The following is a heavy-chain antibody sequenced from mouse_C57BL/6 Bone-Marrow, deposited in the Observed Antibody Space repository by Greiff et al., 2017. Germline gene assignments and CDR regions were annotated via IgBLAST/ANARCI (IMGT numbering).Heavy chain of an antibody. CDR2: IYPGSGNT. CDR1: GYSFTSYY. Sequence: QVQLQQSGPELVKPGASVKISCKASGYSFTSYYIHWVKQRPGQGLEWIGWIYPGSGNTKYNEKFKGKATLTADTSSSTAYMQLSSLTSEDSAVYYCARRYYYAIDYWGQGTSVTVSS. V-gene: IGHV1-66*01. J-gene: IGHJ4*01. CDR3: ARRYYYAIDY.